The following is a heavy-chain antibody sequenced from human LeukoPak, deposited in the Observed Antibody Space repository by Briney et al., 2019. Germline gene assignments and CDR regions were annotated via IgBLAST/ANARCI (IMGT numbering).Heavy chain of an antibody. V-gene: IGHV3-7*01. CDR3: ARDDGDIVVVPAAIYAFDI. CDR1: GFTFSSYW. J-gene: IGHJ3*02. D-gene: IGHD2-2*01. Sequence: PGGSLRLSCAASGFTFSSYWMSWVRQAPGKGLEWVANIKQDGSEKYYVGSVKGRFTISRDNAKNSLYLQMNSLRAEDTAVYYCARDDGDIVVVPAAIYAFDIWGQGTMVTVSS. CDR2: IKQDGSEK.